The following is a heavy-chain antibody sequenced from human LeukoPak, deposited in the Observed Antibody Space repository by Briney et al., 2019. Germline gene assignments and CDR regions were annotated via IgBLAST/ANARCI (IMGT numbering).Heavy chain of an antibody. V-gene: IGHV4-39*01. CDR1: GGSISSSSYY. CDR2: IYYSGNS. Sequence: SETLSLTCTVSGGSISSSSYYWGWIRQPPGEGLEWIGTIYYSGNSYSNPSLRSRVTISVDTSKNQFSLRLSSVTAADTAIYYCARHKWSANNWIDPWGQGTLVTVSS. D-gene: IGHD1-26*01. CDR3: ARHKWSANNWIDP. J-gene: IGHJ5*02.